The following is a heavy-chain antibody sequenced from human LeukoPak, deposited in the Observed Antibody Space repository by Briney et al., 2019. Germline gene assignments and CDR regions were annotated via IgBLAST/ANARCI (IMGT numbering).Heavy chain of an antibody. V-gene: IGHV4-39*01. CDR1: GVSITSSSYY. D-gene: IGHD2-8*01. CDR2: IYYSEST. CDR3: GRMYGRSPRGAHYGMDV. Sequence: SETLSLTCSVSGVSITSSSYYWGWIRQPPGKGLDWIGTIYYSESTYYNPSLKSRATISVDTSKNQFSLKLTSVTAAVTAVYYCGRMYGRSPRGAHYGMDVWGQGTTVTVSS. J-gene: IGHJ6*02.